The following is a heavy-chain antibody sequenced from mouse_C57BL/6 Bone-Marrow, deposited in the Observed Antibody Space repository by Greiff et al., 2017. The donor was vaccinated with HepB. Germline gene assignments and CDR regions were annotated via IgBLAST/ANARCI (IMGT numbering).Heavy chain of an antibody. Sequence: QVQLQQPGAELVKPGASVKLSCKASGYTFTSYWMHWVKQRPGQGLEWIGMIHPNSGSTNYNEKFKSKATLTVDKSSSTAYMQLSSLTSEDSAVYYCARGMVYYDYDGAWFAYWGQGTLATVSA. CDR1: GYTFTSYW. CDR3: ARGMVYYDYDGAWFAY. V-gene: IGHV1-64*01. J-gene: IGHJ3*01. D-gene: IGHD2-4*01. CDR2: IHPNSGST.